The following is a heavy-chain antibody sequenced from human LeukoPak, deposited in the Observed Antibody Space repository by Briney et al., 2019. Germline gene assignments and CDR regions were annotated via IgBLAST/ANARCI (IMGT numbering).Heavy chain of an antibody. V-gene: IGHV4-39*01. Sequence: SETLSLTCTVSGGSISSSSYYWGWIRQPPGKGLEWIGSIYYSGSTYYNPSLKSRVTISVDTSKNQFSLKLSSVTAADTAVYYCARHDLYSRNFDYWGQGTLVTVSS. CDR1: GGSISSSSYY. D-gene: IGHD6-13*01. CDR3: ARHDLYSRNFDY. J-gene: IGHJ4*02. CDR2: IYYSGST.